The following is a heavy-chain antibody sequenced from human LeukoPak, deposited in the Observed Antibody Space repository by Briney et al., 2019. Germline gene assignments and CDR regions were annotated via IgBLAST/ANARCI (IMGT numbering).Heavy chain of an antibody. D-gene: IGHD3-9*01. CDR3: ARGRFDWLPDPFDN. CDR2: ISYRGST. Sequence: SEALSLTCTLSVASLSSHYWSWIRPPPRGGVEWLGYISYRGSTNYNPSLKSRVTISVDTKQFSLKLSSVTAADTAVYYCARGRFDWLPDPFDNWGQGALVTVSS. J-gene: IGHJ4*02. CDR1: VASLSSHY. V-gene: IGHV4-59*11.